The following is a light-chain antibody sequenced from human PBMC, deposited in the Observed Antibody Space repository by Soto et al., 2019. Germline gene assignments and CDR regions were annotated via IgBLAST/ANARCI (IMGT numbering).Light chain of an antibody. CDR2: GAS. Sequence: EIVLTQSPGTLSLSPGERATLSCRASQSVSSSYLAWYQQKPGQAPRLLIYGASSRATGIRDRFSGSGSGIDFTLTISRLEPEDFAVYYCQRYGSSPYTFGQGTKLEIK. CDR1: QSVSSSY. V-gene: IGKV3-20*01. CDR3: QRYGSSPYT. J-gene: IGKJ2*01.